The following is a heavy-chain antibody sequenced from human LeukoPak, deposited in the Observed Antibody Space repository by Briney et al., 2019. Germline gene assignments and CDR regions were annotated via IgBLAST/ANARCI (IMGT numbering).Heavy chain of an antibody. CDR1: GYTFTSYY. D-gene: IGHD3-10*01. Sequence: ASVKVSCKASGYTFTSYYMHWVRQAPGQGLEWMGIINPSGGSTSYAQKFQGRVTMTRDTSTSTVYMELSSLRSEDTAVYYCARDLLPDYYGSGSPTMGSNWLDPWGQGTLVTVSS. CDR3: ARDLLPDYYGSGSPTMGSNWLDP. V-gene: IGHV1-46*01. CDR2: INPSGGST. J-gene: IGHJ5*02.